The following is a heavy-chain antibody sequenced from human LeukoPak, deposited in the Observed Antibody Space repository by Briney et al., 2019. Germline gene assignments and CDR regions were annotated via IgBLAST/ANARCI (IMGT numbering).Heavy chain of an antibody. Sequence: GESLKISCKGSGYSFTSYWIGWVRQMPGKGLEWMGIIYPGDSDTRYSPSFQGQVTISADKSISTAYLQWSSLKASDTAMYYCARLQYSSPPYTGYYYYMDVWGKGTTVTVSS. D-gene: IGHD6-6*01. CDR2: IYPGDSDT. CDR1: GYSFTSYW. J-gene: IGHJ6*03. V-gene: IGHV5-51*01. CDR3: ARLQYSSPPYTGYYYYMDV.